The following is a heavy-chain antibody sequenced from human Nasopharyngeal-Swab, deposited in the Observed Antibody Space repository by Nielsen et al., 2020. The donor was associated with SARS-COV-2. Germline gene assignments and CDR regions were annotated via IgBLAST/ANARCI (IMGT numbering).Heavy chain of an antibody. CDR1: GFTFSSYG. Sequence: GESLKISCAASGFTFSSYGMHWVRQAPGKGLEWVAVIWYDGSNKYYADSVKGRFTISRDNSKNTLYLQMNSLRAEDTAVYYCARDRVKIQGANSPYYYYYYGLDVWGQGTTVTVSS. V-gene: IGHV3-33*01. D-gene: IGHD3-10*01. CDR3: ARDRVKIQGANSPYYYYYYGLDV. CDR2: IWYDGSNK. J-gene: IGHJ6*02.